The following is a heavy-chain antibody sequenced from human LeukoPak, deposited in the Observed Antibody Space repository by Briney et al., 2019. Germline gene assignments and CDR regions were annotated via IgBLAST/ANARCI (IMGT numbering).Heavy chain of an antibody. CDR3: AKDKYSTSPYYFDY. CDR1: GFTFSSYA. CDR2: ISGSGGGT. D-gene: IGHD1-26*01. Sequence: GGSLRLSCAASGFTFSSYAMSWVRQAPEKGLEWVSTISGSGGGTYYADSVKGRFTISRDNSKNTMYLQMNSLRAEDTAVYYCAKDKYSTSPYYFDYWGQGTLVTVSS. J-gene: IGHJ4*02. V-gene: IGHV3-23*01.